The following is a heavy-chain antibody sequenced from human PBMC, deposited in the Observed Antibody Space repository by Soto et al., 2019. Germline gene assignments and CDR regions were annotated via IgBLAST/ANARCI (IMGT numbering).Heavy chain of an antibody. CDR3: ARTGGEDAFDI. Sequence: XXPLSLRYTVAGGTIRSYYWRWIRQPPGKGLEWIGYIYYSGSTNYNPSLKSRVTISVDTSKNQFSLKLRSVTAADTAVYYCARTGGEDAFDIWGKGTMVTVSS. D-gene: IGHD3-16*01. V-gene: IGHV4-59*08. CDR2: IYYSGST. CDR1: GGTIRSYY. J-gene: IGHJ3*02.